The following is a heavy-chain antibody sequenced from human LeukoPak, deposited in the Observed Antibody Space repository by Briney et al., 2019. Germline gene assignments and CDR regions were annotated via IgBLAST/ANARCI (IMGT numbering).Heavy chain of an antibody. CDR1: GGSISSSSYY. CDR2: IYYRGST. Sequence: PSETLSLTCTVSGGSISSSSYYWGWIRQPPGKGLEWIGSIYYRGSTYYNPSLKSRVTISVDTSKNQFSLKLSSVTAADTAVYYCARVDFDWTFDYWGQGTLVTVSS. V-gene: IGHV4-39*01. CDR3: ARVDFDWTFDY. D-gene: IGHD3-9*01. J-gene: IGHJ4*02.